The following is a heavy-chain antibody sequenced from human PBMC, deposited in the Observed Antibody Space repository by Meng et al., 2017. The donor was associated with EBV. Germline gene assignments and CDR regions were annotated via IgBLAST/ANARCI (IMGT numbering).Heavy chain of an antibody. CDR2: LIPMSGAP. Sequence: QVELQESGGEVEKPGSSVEASCRTSGGTFRSDAGSWVRQAPGQGLEWMGGLIPMSGAPHYAQKFQDRVTIIADESTSTHSMELNNLRFEDTAMYYCASESGRGFTPDYWGQGTLVTVSS. V-gene: IGHV1-69*01. D-gene: IGHD3-10*01. CDR1: GGTFRSDA. CDR3: ASESGRGFTPDY. J-gene: IGHJ4*02.